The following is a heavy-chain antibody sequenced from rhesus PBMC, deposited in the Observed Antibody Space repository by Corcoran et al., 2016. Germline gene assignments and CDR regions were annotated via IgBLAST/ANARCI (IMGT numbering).Heavy chain of an antibody. CDR3: ARGSGNYGLDS. J-gene: IGHJ6*01. CDR1: GCSISRNY. CDR2: INGGSGST. D-gene: IGHD2-21*01. V-gene: IGHV4-122*01. Sequence: QLQLQESVPGLVKPSATLSLTCAVSGCSISRNYWSWIRPAPGKGLEWSGYINGGSGSTSYNPALKSRVTFSRDTSKNQFSLTLSSVTAADTAAYYCARGSGNYGLDSWGQGVVVTVSS.